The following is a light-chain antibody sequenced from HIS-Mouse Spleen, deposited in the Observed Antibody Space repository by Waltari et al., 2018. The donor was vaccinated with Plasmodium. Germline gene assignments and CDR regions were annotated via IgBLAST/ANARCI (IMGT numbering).Light chain of an antibody. CDR3: QQYNNWSFT. CDR1: QSVSSN. V-gene: IGKV3-15*01. Sequence: EIVMTHSPATLSVSPGERATHSCRASQSVSSNLAWYQQKPGQAPRLLIYGASTRATGIPARFSGSGSGTEFTLTISSLQSEDFAVYYCQQYNNWSFTFGPGTKVDIK. J-gene: IGKJ3*01. CDR2: GAS.